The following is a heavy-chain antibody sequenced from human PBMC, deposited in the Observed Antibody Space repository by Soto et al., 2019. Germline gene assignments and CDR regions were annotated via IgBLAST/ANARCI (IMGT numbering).Heavy chain of an antibody. CDR2: ISGSGGST. J-gene: IGHJ6*03. D-gene: IGHD2-2*01. CDR1: GFTFSSYA. Sequence: GGSLRLSCAASGFTFSSYAMSWVRQAPGKGLEWVSAISGSGGSTYYADSVKGRFTISRDNSKNTLYLQMNSLRAEDTAVYYCAKSPKTFCSSTSCLPDAFYYYMDVWGKGTTVTVSS. CDR3: AKSPKTFCSSTSCLPDAFYYYMDV. V-gene: IGHV3-23*01.